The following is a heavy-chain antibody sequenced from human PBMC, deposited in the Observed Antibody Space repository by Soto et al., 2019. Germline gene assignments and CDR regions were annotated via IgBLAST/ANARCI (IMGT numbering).Heavy chain of an antibody. V-gene: IGHV3-30*18. J-gene: IGHJ6*02. CDR3: AKDSYSSSVYYYYGMDV. Sequence: SLRLSCAASGFTFSSYGMHWVRQAPGKGLEWVAVISYDGSNKYYADSVKGRFTISRDNSKNTLYLQMNSLRAEDTAVYYCAKDSYSSSVYYYYGMDVWGQGTTVTVSS. CDR1: GFTFSSYG. D-gene: IGHD6-6*01. CDR2: ISYDGSNK.